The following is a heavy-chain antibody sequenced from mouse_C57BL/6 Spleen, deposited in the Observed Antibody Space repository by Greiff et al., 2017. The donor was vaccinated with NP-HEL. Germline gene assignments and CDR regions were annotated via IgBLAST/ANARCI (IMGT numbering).Heavy chain of an antibody. CDR3: ARRGLRREDYAMDY. Sequence: EVKLMESGGGLVHPGGSLKLSCAASGFTFSDYGMAWVRQAPRKGPEWVAFISNLAYSIYYADTVTGRFTISRENAKNTLYLEMSSLRSEDTAMYYCARRGLRREDYAMDYWGQGTSVTVSS. J-gene: IGHJ4*01. CDR1: GFTFSDYG. V-gene: IGHV5-15*01. CDR2: ISNLAYSI. D-gene: IGHD2-2*01.